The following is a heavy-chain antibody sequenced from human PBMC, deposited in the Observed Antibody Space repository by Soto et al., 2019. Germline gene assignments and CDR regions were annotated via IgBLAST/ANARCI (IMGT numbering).Heavy chain of an antibody. Sequence: SVKVSCKASGFTFTSSAVQWVRQARGQRLEWIGWIVVGSGNTNYAQKFQERVTITRDMSTSTAYMELSSLRSEDTAVYYCAATNHYDFWSGYSVNDYWGQGTLVTV. J-gene: IGHJ4*02. D-gene: IGHD3-3*01. CDR3: AATNHYDFWSGYSVNDY. V-gene: IGHV1-58*01. CDR1: GFTFTSSA. CDR2: IVVGSGNT.